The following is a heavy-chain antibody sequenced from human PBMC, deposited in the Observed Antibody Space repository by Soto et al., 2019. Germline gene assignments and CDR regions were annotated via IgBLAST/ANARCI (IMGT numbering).Heavy chain of an antibody. CDR3: ARGGAFIARDMVWFDP. J-gene: IGHJ5*02. CDR1: GDSMSPFY. CDR2: IYHIGTT. Sequence: SETLSLTCTVPGDSMSPFYWSWIRQPPGKGLEWIGYIYHIGTTTYNPSLKSRVTISLDSSNNEFSLKLTSVTAADTAVYVCARGGAFIARDMVWFDPWGHGTLGRVS. V-gene: IGHV4-59*12. D-gene: IGHD6-13*01.